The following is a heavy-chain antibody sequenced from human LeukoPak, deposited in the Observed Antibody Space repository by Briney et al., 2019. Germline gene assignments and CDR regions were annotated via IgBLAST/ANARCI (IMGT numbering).Heavy chain of an antibody. D-gene: IGHD2-2*02. J-gene: IGHJ6*03. CDR2: ISGSGGST. CDR1: GFTFSSYA. Sequence: PGGSLRLSCAASGFTFSSYAMSWVRQAPGKGLEWVSAISGSGGSTYYADSVKGRFTISRDNSKNTLYLQMNSLRAEDTAVYYCAKEKVPAAIRYYYYYMDVWGKGTTVTVSS. CDR3: AKEKVPAAIRYYYYYMDV. V-gene: IGHV3-23*01.